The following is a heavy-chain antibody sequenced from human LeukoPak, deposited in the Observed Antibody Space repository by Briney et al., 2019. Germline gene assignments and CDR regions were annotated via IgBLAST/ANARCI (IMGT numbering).Heavy chain of an antibody. CDR2: INHSGST. CDR3: ARGLRYQLLYYYYGMDV. D-gene: IGHD2-2*01. V-gene: IGHV4-34*01. CDR1: GGSFSGYH. Sequence: SETLSLTCAVYGGSFSGYHWSWIRQPPGKGLERIGEINHSGSTNYNPSLKSRVTISVDTSKNQFSLKLSSVTAADTAVYYCARGLRYQLLYYYYGMDVWGQGTTVTVSS. J-gene: IGHJ6*02.